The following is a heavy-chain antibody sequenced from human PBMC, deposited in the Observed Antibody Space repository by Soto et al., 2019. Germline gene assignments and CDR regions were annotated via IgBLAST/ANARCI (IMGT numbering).Heavy chain of an antibody. CDR1: GFTFNSYN. J-gene: IGHJ4*02. CDR3: ARPLASNGGSCYY. Sequence: PGGSLRLSCAASGFTFNSYNMYWVRQAPGKGLEWISYISGSGNALSYADSVKGRFTISRDSAKDSLYLQMNNLRVEDTAVYYCARPLASNGGSCYYWGQGTQVTVSS. CDR2: ISGSGNAL. V-gene: IGHV3-48*01. D-gene: IGHD2-15*01.